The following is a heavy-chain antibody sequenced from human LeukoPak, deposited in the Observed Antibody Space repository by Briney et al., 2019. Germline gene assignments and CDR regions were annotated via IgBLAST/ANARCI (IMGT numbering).Heavy chain of an antibody. V-gene: IGHV4-61*01. CDR2: IFYSGST. Sequence: SETLSLTCTVSGGSVNGGNYYWSWIRPPPGKGLEWIAYIFYSGSTNYNPSLKSRVTMSIDTSKNQFSLRLSSVTAADTAFYYCTASYTSGFPEIDYWGQGTLVTVSS. D-gene: IGHD6-19*01. CDR1: GGSVNGGNYY. J-gene: IGHJ4*02. CDR3: TASYTSGFPEIDY.